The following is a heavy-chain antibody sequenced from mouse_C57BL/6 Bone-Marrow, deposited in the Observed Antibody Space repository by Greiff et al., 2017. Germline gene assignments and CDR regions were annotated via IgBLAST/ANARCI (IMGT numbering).Heavy chain of an antibody. Sequence: EVNLVESGGGLVKPGGSLKLSRAASGFTFSSYTMSWVRQTPEKRLEWVATISGGGGNNYYPDSVKGRFTISRDNSKNTLYLQMSSLRSEDTALYYCARQGVWGPGTLVTVSA. CDR2: ISGGGGNN. CDR3: ARQGV. CDR1: GFTFSSYT. V-gene: IGHV5-9*01. J-gene: IGHJ3*02.